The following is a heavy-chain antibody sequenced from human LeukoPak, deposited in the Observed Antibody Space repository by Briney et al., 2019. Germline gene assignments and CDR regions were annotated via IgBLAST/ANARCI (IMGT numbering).Heavy chain of an antibody. J-gene: IGHJ4*02. V-gene: IGHV4-59*01. D-gene: IGHD3-10*01. CDR2: IYYSGST. CDR3: ARMSTGLAYYFDY. Sequence: PSETLSLTCTVSGGSISTYHWSWIRLPLGKGLEWLGYIYYSGSTNYNPSLNSRITISVDTSKNQFSLKLSSVTAADTAVYYCARMSTGLAYYFDYWGQGTLVTVSS. CDR1: GGSISTYH.